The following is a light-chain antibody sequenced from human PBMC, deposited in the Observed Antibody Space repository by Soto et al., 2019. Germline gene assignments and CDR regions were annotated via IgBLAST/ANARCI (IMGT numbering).Light chain of an antibody. J-gene: IGKJ4*01. CDR2: MGS. CDR1: QSLLHSDGYNY. V-gene: IGKV2-28*01. CDR3: MQALQTPLT. Sequence: DIVMTQSPLSLPVTPGEPASISCRSSQSLLHSDGYNYLDWFLQRPGQSPQLLIYMGSGRASGVPDRFSGSGSGTDFTLKISRVEADDVGVYYCMQALQTPLTFGGGTKVDIK.